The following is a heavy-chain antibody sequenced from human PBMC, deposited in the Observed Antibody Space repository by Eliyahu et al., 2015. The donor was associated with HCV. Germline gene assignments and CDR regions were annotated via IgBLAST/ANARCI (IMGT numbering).Heavy chain of an antibody. J-gene: IGHJ4*02. D-gene: IGHD6-13*01. CDR3: ATEIITAGNFDY. CDR2: VRSKTDGGAT. V-gene: IGHV3-15*01. Sequence: EVQLVESGGGLVKPGGSXRLSCTASGFTFSNAWMNXVRQAPGKGLEWIGRVRSKTDGGATDYAASVKYRATISRDDSKNLLFLRMDSLRIDDTAVYYCATEIITAGNFDYWGQGSLVTVSS. CDR1: GFTFSNAW.